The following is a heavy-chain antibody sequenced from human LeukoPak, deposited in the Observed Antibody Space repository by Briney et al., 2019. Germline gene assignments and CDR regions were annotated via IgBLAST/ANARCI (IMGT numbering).Heavy chain of an antibody. V-gene: IGHV3-53*01. Sequence: GGSLRLSCAASGFIFSNYGMNWVRQAPGKGLEWVSVIYSGGSTYYADSVKGRFTISRDNSKNTLYLQMNSLRAEDTAVYYCARGFHGSSPWGQGTLVTVSS. CDR3: ARGFHGSSP. D-gene: IGHD5-24*01. CDR2: IYSGGST. CDR1: GFIFSNYG. J-gene: IGHJ5*02.